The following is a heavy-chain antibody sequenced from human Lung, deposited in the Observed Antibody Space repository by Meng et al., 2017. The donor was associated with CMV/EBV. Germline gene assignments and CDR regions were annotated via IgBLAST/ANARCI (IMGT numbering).Heavy chain of an antibody. CDR1: VGSMSSCNNY. J-gene: IGHJ4*02. CDR2: IHHSGSA. V-gene: IGHV4-30-4*01. D-gene: IGHD2-21*01. CDR3: ASFDHIPRRNYFDY. Sequence: VWVRQSGPGLGGPHQPWSLTCTVSVGSMSSCNNYWSWIRHPPGKGLEWIGYIHHSGSAYYNPSLKSRVSISVDTSKNHFSLNLNSMTAADTAVYYCASFDHIPRRNYFDYWGQGTLVTVSS.